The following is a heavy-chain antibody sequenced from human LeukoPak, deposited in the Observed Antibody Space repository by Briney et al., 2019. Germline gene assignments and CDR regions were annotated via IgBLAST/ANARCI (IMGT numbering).Heavy chain of an antibody. Sequence: GGPLRLSCAASGFTYRVFGMSGFRQAPGKGRVWFSAIDYSSGNRYYADSVKGGFTMSRDNTKNTLYLQMNSLRAEDTALYYCAKDGTGCGGDCYSDYWGQGTLVTVSS. V-gene: IGHV3-23*01. J-gene: IGHJ4*02. D-gene: IGHD2-21*02. CDR2: IDYSSGNR. CDR3: AKDGTGCGGDCYSDY. CDR1: GFTYRVFG.